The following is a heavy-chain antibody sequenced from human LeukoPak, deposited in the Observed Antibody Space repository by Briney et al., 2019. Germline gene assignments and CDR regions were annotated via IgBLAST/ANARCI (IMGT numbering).Heavy chain of an antibody. CDR2: INPNSGGT. CDR1: GYTFIGYY. J-gene: IGHJ4*02. CDR3: ARGIVVVVAATQDY. Sequence: ASVKVSCKTSGYTFIGYYMHWVRQAPGQGLELMGWINPNSGGTHYAQKFQGRVTMTRDTSISTGYMELSRLRSDDTAVYYCARGIVVVVAATQDYWGQGTLVTVSS. D-gene: IGHD2-15*01. V-gene: IGHV1-2*02.